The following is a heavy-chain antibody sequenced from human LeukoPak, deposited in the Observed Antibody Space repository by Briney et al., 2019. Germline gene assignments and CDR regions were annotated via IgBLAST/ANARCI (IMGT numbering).Heavy chain of an antibody. Sequence: ASVTVSCMDSGYTFTGYYMHWVRQAPGQGVEWMGWINHNSGGTNYAQNFQGRVTMTTDTSISTAYMELSRLRSDDTAVYYCARDVCGGDCYSYYYYYMDVWGKGTTVTVSS. D-gene: IGHD2-21*01. CDR3: ARDVCGGDCYSYYYYYMDV. CDR1: GYTFTGYY. V-gene: IGHV1-2*02. J-gene: IGHJ6*03. CDR2: INHNSGGT.